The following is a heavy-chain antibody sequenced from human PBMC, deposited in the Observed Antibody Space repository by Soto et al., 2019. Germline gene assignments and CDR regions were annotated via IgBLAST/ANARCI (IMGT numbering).Heavy chain of an antibody. CDR3: AHRHAQQQLVSVWFDP. Sequence: QITLKESGPPLVKPTQTLTLTCTFSGFSLSTSGGGVGWIRQPPGKALEWLALIYWDDDKRYSPSLKNRLTITKDTSKNQVVLTMTNMDPLDTATYYCAHRHAQQQLVSVWFDPWGQGTLVTVSS. J-gene: IGHJ5*02. D-gene: IGHD6-13*01. V-gene: IGHV2-5*02. CDR1: GFSLSTSGGG. CDR2: IYWDDDK.